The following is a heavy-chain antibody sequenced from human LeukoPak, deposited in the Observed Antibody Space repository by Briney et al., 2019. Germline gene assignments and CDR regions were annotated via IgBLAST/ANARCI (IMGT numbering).Heavy chain of an antibody. Sequence: ASVKVSCKGSGYTFTSYDINWVRQATGPGLEWMGWMNPNCGNTGYAQKFQGRVTMTRNTSISTAYMELSSLRSEDTAVYYCARSEHCSSTNCARGSFDIWGQGTMVTVSS. D-gene: IGHD2-2*01. CDR1: GYTFTSYD. CDR3: ARSEHCSSTNCARGSFDI. V-gene: IGHV1-8*01. J-gene: IGHJ3*02. CDR2: MNPNCGNT.